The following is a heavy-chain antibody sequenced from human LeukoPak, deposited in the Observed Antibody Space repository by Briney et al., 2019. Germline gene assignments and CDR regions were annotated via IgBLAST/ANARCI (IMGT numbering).Heavy chain of an antibody. D-gene: IGHD3-10*01. Sequence: SETLSLTCTVSGGSISSSSYYWSWIRQPPGKGLEWIGYIYYSGSTNYNPSLKSRVTISVDTSKNQFSLKLSSVTAADTAVYYCARCPVLLWFGDQEVPNWFDPWGQGTLVTVSS. CDR1: GGSISSSSYY. V-gene: IGHV4-61*01. CDR3: ARCPVLLWFGDQEVPNWFDP. J-gene: IGHJ5*02. CDR2: IYYSGST.